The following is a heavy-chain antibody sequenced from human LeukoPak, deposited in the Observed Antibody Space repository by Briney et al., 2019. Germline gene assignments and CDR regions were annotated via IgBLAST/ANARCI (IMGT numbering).Heavy chain of an antibody. J-gene: IGHJ4*02. CDR2: ISSRSSYI. Sequence: GGSLRLSCAASEFSFSGYSMNWVRQAPGKGLEWVSSISSRSSYIYYADSVKGRFTISRDNAKNSLHLQMKGLRVEDTAVYYCARGAFDYPGRDYFDYWGQGTQVAVSP. CDR1: EFSFSGYS. D-gene: IGHD3-9*01. V-gene: IGHV3-21*06. CDR3: ARGAFDYPGRDYFDY.